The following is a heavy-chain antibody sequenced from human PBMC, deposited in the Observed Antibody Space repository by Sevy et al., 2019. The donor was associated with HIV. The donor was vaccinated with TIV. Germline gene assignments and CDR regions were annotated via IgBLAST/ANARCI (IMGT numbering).Heavy chain of an antibody. CDR2: INDSGIT. Sequence: SETLSLTCAVHGGSFSGYYWSWIRESPGKGLEWIGEINDSGITNYNPSLKSRVTISVDTSKKEFFLRLSSVTVADTAVYYRARSPPVVVVPGAPSWFDPWGQGTLVTVSS. CDR3: ARSPPVVVVPGAPSWFDP. V-gene: IGHV4-34*01. CDR1: GGSFSGYY. D-gene: IGHD2-2*01. J-gene: IGHJ5*02.